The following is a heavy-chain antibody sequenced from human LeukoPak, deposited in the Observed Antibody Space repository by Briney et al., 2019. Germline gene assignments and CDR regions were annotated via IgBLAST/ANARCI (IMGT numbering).Heavy chain of an antibody. J-gene: IGHJ4*02. CDR3: AKGSAVIRPYYFDY. V-gene: IGHV3-23*01. D-gene: IGHD6-13*01. Sequence: GGSLRLSCAASGFTVSSNYMSWVRQAPGKGLEWVSAISGSGTSTWYADSVKGRFTISRDNSNNTLYLQMNSLRADDTAEYYCAKGSAVIRPYYFDYWGQGTLVIVSS. CDR2: ISGSGTST. CDR1: GFTVSSNY.